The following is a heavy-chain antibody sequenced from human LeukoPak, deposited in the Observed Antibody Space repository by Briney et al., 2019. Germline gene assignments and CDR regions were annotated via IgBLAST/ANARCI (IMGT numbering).Heavy chain of an antibody. V-gene: IGHV4-59*12. CDR1: GGSISSYY. J-gene: IGHJ6*02. CDR2: LYYGGST. CDR3: ARDGYSSSWYSDYYYGMDV. Sequence: SETLSLTCTVSGGSISSYYWSWIRQPPGKGLEWLGYLYYGGSTKYNPSLKSRLTISVDLSKNQFSLKLSSVTAADTAVYYCARDGYSSSWYSDYYYGMDVWGQGTTVTVSS. D-gene: IGHD6-13*01.